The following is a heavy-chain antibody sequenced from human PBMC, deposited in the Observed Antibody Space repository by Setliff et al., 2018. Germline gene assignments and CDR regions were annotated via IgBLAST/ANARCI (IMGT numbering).Heavy chain of an antibody. CDR3: ARGVYCSSTSCSPGLNWCDP. CDR2: INHSGST. CDR1: GGSFSGYY. V-gene: IGHV4-34*01. D-gene: IGHD2-2*01. J-gene: IGHJ5*02. Sequence: SETLSLTCAVYGGSFSGYYWSWIRQPPGKGLEWIGEINHSGSTNYNPSLKSRVTISVDTSKNQFSLKLSSVTAADTAVYYCARGVYCSSTSCSPGLNWCDPWGQGTLGTVSS.